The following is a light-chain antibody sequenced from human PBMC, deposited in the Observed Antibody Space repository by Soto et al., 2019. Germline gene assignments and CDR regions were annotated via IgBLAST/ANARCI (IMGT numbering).Light chain of an antibody. CDR3: QQHYIHWT. CDR2: DAS. J-gene: IGKJ1*01. Sequence: DIQMTQSPSTLSASVGDRVTITCRASQSIRGWLAWYQQKPGKAPNLLIYDASRLKSGVPSRFSGSGSGTEFTLSISSLQPDDFATYYCQQHYIHWTFGQGTKV. CDR1: QSIRGW. V-gene: IGKV1-5*01.